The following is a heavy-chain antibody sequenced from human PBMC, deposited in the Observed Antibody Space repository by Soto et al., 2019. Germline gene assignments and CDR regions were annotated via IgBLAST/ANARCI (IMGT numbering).Heavy chain of an antibody. Sequence: VQLVESGGGVVQPGRSLRLSCAASGFTFSSYAMHWVRQAPGKGLEWVAVISGSGGSTYYADSVKGRFTISRDNSKNTLYLQMNSLRAEDTAVYYCAKLPSLTTVTSTIRYWGQGTLVTVSS. CDR2: ISGSGGST. CDR3: AKLPSLTTVTSTIRY. CDR1: GFTFSSYA. D-gene: IGHD4-17*01. V-gene: IGHV3-23*04. J-gene: IGHJ4*02.